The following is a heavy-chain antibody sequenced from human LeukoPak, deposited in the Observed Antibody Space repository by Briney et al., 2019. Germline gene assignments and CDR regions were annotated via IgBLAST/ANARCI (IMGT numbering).Heavy chain of an antibody. Sequence: SETPSLTCAVYGGSFSGYYWSWIRQPPGKGLEWIGEINHSGSTNYNPSLKSRVTISVDTSKNQFSLKLSSVTAADTAVYYCARGLSAVDYWGQGTLVTVSS. V-gene: IGHV4-34*01. CDR2: INHSGST. CDR1: GGSFSGYY. CDR3: ARGLSAVDY. J-gene: IGHJ4*02.